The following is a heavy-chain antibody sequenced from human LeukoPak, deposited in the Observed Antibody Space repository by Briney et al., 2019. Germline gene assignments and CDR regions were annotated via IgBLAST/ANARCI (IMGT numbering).Heavy chain of an antibody. CDR3: AKVSHGPYSSGWTVFDY. J-gene: IGHJ4*02. D-gene: IGHD6-19*01. V-gene: IGHV3-23*01. Sequence: GGSLRLSCAASGFTFSSYAMSWVRQAPGKGLEWVSAISGSGGSTYYADSVKGRFTISRENSQNTLYLQMNSLRAEDTAVYYCAKVSHGPYSSGWTVFDYWGQGTLVTVSS. CDR1: GFTFSSYA. CDR2: ISGSGGST.